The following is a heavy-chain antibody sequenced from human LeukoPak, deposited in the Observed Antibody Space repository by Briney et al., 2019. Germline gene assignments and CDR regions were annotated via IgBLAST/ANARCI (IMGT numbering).Heavy chain of an antibody. V-gene: IGHV5-51*01. D-gene: IGHD5/OR15-5a*01. CDR2: IYPGDSDT. J-gene: IGHJ4*02. CDR3: ARHGIYSTRAEFDY. Sequence: RXMPGKGXXXXXIIYPGDSDTRYSPSFQGQVTISADKSISTAYLQWSSLKASDTAMYYCARHGIYSTRAEFDYWGQGTLVTVSS.